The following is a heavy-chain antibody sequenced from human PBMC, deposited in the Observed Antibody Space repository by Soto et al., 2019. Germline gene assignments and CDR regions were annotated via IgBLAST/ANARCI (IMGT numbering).Heavy chain of an antibody. J-gene: IGHJ6*02. D-gene: IGHD2-15*01. CDR1: GFTFSTYG. CDR2: ISYDGDKK. CDR3: ARGRTPSGHYYYYGMDV. Sequence: QVRLVESGGGMVQPGKSLRLFCAASGFTFSTYGMHWLRQAPGTGLEWVAFISYDGDKKDYADSVKGRFTISRDNSNNTLFLHMNSLTSEDTAFYFCARGRTPSGHYYYYGMDVWGQGSTVTVSS. V-gene: IGHV3-30-3*01.